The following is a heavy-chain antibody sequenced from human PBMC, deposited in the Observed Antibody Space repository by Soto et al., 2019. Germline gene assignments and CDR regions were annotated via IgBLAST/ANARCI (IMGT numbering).Heavy chain of an antibody. Sequence: SETMSLTCTVSGGSISSYYWSWIRQPPGKGLEWIGYIYDSGSTNYNPSLKSRVTISVDTSKNQFSLKLTSVTAADTAVYYCAAPPRYWGQGTLVTVSS. D-gene: IGHD6-6*01. V-gene: IGHV4-59*01. CDR1: GGSISSYY. CDR3: AAPPRY. J-gene: IGHJ4*02. CDR2: IYDSGST.